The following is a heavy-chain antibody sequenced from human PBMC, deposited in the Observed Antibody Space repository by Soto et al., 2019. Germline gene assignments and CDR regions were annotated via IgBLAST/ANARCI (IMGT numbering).Heavy chain of an antibody. CDR1: GYTFTDYF. CDR2: INPNSGDT. CDR3: ARDMQGWGGY. Sequence: QVQLVQSGAEVKKPGASVKVSCKASGYTFTDYFMHWVRQAPGQGLEWMGWINPNSGDTNSAQNFQDSVTMTRDTSTSTAYMELSRLRFDDTAVYYCARDMQGWGGYWGQGTLVTVSS. V-gene: IGHV1-2*02. D-gene: IGHD3-16*01. J-gene: IGHJ4*02.